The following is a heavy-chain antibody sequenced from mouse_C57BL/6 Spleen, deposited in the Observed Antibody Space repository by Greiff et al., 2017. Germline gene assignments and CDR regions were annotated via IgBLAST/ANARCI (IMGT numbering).Heavy chain of an antibody. CDR3: ARLTTHYYAMDY. Sequence: EVKLVESGGGLVKPGGSLKLSCAASGFTFSDYGMHWVRQAPEKGLEWVAYISSGSSTIYYADTVKGRFTISRDNAKNTLFLQMTSLRSEDTAMYYCARLTTHYYAMDYWGQGTSVTVSS. V-gene: IGHV5-17*01. J-gene: IGHJ4*01. CDR2: ISSGSSTI. D-gene: IGHD1-1*01. CDR1: GFTFSDYG.